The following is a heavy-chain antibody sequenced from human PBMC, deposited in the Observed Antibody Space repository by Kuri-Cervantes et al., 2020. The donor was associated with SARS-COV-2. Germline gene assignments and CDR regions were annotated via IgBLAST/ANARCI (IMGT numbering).Heavy chain of an antibody. D-gene: IGHD1-26*01. V-gene: IGHV4-30-4*08. Sequence: LRLSCTVSGGSISSGDYYWSWIRQPPGKGLEWIGYIYYSGSTYYNPSLKSRVTISVDTSKNQFSLKLSSVTAADTAVYYCARDRMWEPNRYYYYYYYMDVWGKGTTVTVSS. CDR2: IYYSGST. CDR3: ARDRMWEPNRYYYYYYYMDV. CDR1: GGSISSGDYY. J-gene: IGHJ6*03.